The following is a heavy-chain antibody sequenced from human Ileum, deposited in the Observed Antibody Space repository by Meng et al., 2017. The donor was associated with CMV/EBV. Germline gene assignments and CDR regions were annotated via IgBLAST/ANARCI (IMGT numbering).Heavy chain of an antibody. D-gene: IGHD2-15*01. J-gene: IGHJ4*02. CDR3: ARGGQEVPLTRRFDY. Sequence: SGFTCGLYAMTWVRQAPGKGLGWVSIIGTGGGAIEYEDSVKGRFTISRDNSKNTLYLQMDGLRVEDTAIYFCARGGQEVPLTRRFDYWGQGTLVTVSS. CDR2: IGTGGGAI. V-gene: IGHV3-23*01. CDR1: GFTCGLYA.